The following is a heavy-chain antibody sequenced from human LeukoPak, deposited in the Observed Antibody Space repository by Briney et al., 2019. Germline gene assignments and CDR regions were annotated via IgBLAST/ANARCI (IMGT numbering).Heavy chain of an antibody. D-gene: IGHD1-1*01. J-gene: IGHJ6*02. CDR3: ARDGPTYRDGLDV. V-gene: IGHV3-33*01. CDR1: GFTFSNYG. Sequence: GGSLRLSCAASGFTFSNYGVHWVRQAPGKGLEWVTFIWYDGSNKYYADSVKGRFTISRDNSKNTLYLQLNSLRAEDTAVYYCARDGPTYRDGLDVWGQGTTVTVSS. CDR2: IWYDGSNK.